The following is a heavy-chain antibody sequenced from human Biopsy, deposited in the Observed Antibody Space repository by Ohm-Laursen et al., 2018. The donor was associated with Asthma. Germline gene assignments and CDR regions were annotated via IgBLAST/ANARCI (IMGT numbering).Heavy chain of an antibody. J-gene: IGHJ5*02. V-gene: IGHV4-59*01. CDR3: ARATSTWSQSGPHFFDH. D-gene: IGHD6-13*01. Sequence: TLSLTCTVSPGSINDYYWNWIRQFPGKGLEWIGYVHSSGSTRFNPSLRSRATVSVDTSVDQVSLKLSSVSAADTAIYYCARATSTWSQSGPHFFDHWGPGTLVTVSS. CDR2: VHSSGST. CDR1: PGSINDYY.